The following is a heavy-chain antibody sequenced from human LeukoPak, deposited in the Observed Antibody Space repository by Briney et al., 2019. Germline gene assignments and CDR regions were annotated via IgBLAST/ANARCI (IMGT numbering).Heavy chain of an antibody. V-gene: IGHV3-21*06. J-gene: IGHJ5*02. D-gene: IGHD4-11*01. CDR2: IFGSRDSI. CDR1: GFSFSDFG. CDR3: TRGMDHINYAWFDP. Sequence: GGSLRLSCAASGFSFSDFGMGWVRQAPGKRLEWVSSIFGSRDSISYANSVKGRFTISRDNAENSLYLQMDSLRVEDTAVYNCTRGMDHINYAWFDPWGQGTLVIVSS.